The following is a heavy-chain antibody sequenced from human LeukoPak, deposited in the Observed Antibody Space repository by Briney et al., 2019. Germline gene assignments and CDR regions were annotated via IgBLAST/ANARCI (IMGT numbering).Heavy chain of an antibody. CDR3: ASTVTRNY. Sequence: GGSLRLSCAASGFTFNSYSMNWVRQAPGKGLEWVSYISSSSSTIYYADSVKGRFTISRDNAKNSLYLQMNSLRAEDTAVYYCASTVTRNYWGQGTLVTVSS. J-gene: IGHJ4*02. CDR2: ISSSSSTI. CDR1: GFTFNSYS. V-gene: IGHV3-48*04. D-gene: IGHD4-17*01.